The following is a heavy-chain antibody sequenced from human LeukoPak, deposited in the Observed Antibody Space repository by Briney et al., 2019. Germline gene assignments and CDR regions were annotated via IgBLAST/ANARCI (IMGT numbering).Heavy chain of an antibody. CDR1: GYTFSGYY. CDR2: INPNSGDT. V-gene: IGHV1-2*02. CDR3: ARDPSSRGNFDY. J-gene: IGHJ4*02. D-gene: IGHD5-24*01. Sequence: ASVKVSCKXSGYTFSGYYMHWVRQTPGQGLEWMGWINPNSGDTNYAQKFQGRVTMTRDMSINTAYVELGRLRSDDTAVYYCARDPSSRGNFDYWGQGTLVTVSS.